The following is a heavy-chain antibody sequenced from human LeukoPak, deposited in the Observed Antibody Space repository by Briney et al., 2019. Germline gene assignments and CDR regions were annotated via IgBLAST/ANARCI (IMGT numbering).Heavy chain of an antibody. V-gene: IGHV3-30-3*01. Sequence: GRSLRLSCAASGFTFSSYAMHWVRQAPGKGLEWVAVISYDGSNKYYADSVKGRFTISRDNSKNTLYLQMNSLRAEDTAVYYCAREWVAAAGTTGVDYYYYYMDVWGEGTTVTVSS. J-gene: IGHJ6*03. CDR1: GFTFSSYA. D-gene: IGHD6-13*01. CDR2: ISYDGSNK. CDR3: AREWVAAAGTTGVDYYYYYMDV.